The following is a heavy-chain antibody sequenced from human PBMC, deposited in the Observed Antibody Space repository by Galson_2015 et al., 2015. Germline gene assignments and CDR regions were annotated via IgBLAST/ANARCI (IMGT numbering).Heavy chain of an antibody. CDR2: IYPGDSDT. V-gene: IGHV5-51*01. J-gene: IGHJ3*02. D-gene: IGHD6-6*01. Sequence: QSGAEVKKPGESLKISCTGSGYSFTSYWIGWVRQMPGKGLEWMGIIYPGDSDTRYSPSFQGQVTISADKSISTAYLQWSSLKASDTAMYYCARRVYSSSPDPDAFDIWGQGTMVTVSS. CDR3: ARRVYSSSPDPDAFDI. CDR1: GYSFTSYW.